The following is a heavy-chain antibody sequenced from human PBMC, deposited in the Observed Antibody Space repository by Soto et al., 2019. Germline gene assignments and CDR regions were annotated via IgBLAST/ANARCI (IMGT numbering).Heavy chain of an antibody. V-gene: IGHV3-74*01. CDR3: ARRGFRLCLLDS. CDR1: GFTFSNYW. D-gene: IGHD3-9*01. J-gene: IGHJ4*02. Sequence: EVQLVESGGNLVQPGGSLRLSCAASGFTFSNYWIHWVRQAPGKGLVWVSRINGDGYTTNYADSVRGRFTISRDNAKNTLYLQMNSLRDEDTAVYYCARRGFRLCLLDSWGQGTLVTVSS. CDR2: INGDGYTT.